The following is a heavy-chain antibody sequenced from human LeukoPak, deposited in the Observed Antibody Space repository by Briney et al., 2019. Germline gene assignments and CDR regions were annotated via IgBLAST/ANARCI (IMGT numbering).Heavy chain of an antibody. D-gene: IGHD5-24*01. J-gene: IGHJ4*02. V-gene: IGHV3-7*01. CDR2: IKEDGSDK. Sequence: HPGGSLRLSCAASGFTFSTYWMSWVRQAPGKGLEWVANIKEDGSDKNYVDSVRGRFTISRDNAKNSLFPQMNSLRAEDTAVYYCARDGWRAINYWGQGTLVTVS. CDR1: GFTFSTYW. CDR3: ARDGWRAINY.